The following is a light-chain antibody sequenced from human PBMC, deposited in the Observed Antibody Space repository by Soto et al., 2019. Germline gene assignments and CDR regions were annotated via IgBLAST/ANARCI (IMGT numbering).Light chain of an antibody. Sequence: QSALTQPPSASGSPGQSVTISCTGTSSDVGAYKYDSWYQQYPAKAPKLMIYEVSKRPSGVPDRFSGSKSGNTASLTVSGLQAEDEADYYCTSYVGSDIWVFGGGTKDTVL. V-gene: IGLV2-8*01. CDR2: EVS. CDR3: TSYVGSDIWV. CDR1: SSDVGAYKY. J-gene: IGLJ3*02.